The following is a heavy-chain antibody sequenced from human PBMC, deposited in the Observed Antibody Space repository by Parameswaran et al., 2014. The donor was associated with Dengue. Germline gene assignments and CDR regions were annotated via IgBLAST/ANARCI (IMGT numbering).Heavy chain of an antibody. V-gene: IGHV5-10-1*01. D-gene: IGHD4-17*01. J-gene: IGHJ4*02. Sequence: VRQMPGKGLEWIGRIDPSDSYVNYNPSFQGHVTISGDDSISTAYLQWTSLKASDTAMYYCASRGRGDYEGSDFWGQGTLVTVSS. CDR2: IDPSDSYV. CDR3: ASRGRGDYEGSDF.